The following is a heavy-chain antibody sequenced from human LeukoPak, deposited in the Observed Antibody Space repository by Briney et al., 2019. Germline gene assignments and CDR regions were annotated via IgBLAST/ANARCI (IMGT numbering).Heavy chain of an antibody. CDR3: ATTYYYGSGSSFDY. CDR2: IYYSGST. J-gene: IGHJ4*02. CDR1: GGSISSSSYY. Sequence: PSETLSLTCTVSGGSISSSSYYWGWIRQPPGKGLEWIGSIYYSGSTYYNPSLKSRVTISVDTSKNQFSLKLSSVTAADTAVYYCATTYYYGSGSSFDYWGQGTLVTVSS. V-gene: IGHV4-39*01. D-gene: IGHD3-10*01.